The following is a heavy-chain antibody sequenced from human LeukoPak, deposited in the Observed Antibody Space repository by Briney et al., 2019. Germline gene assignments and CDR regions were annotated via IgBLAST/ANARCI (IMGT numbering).Heavy chain of an antibody. J-gene: IGHJ6*02. CDR3: AKAASSSWPSYQYGMDV. CDR2: ISGSGGST. V-gene: IGHV3-23*01. Sequence: SGGSLRLSCAASGFTFSSYAMSWVRQAPGKGLEWVSAISGSGGSTYYADSVKGRFTISRDNSKNTLYLQMNSLRAEDTAVYYCAKAASSSWPSYQYGMDVWGQGTTVTVSS. D-gene: IGHD6-13*01. CDR1: GFTFSSYA.